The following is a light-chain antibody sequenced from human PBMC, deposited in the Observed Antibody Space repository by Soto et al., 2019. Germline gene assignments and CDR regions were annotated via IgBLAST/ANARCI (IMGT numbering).Light chain of an antibody. J-gene: IGLJ1*01. V-gene: IGLV2-14*03. CDR1: SSDVGAYNY. CDR2: DVS. CDR3: SSYTSKSTFV. Sequence: QSALTQPASVSGSPGQSITISCTGTSSDVGAYNYVFWYQQHPGKAPKLMIYDVSNRPSGVSNRFSGSKSGNTASLTISGLQAEDEADYYCSSYTSKSTFVLGAGTKVTVL.